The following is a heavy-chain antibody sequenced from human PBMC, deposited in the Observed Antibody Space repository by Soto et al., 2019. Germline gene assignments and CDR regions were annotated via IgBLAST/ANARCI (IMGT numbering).Heavy chain of an antibody. CDR1: GFTFSNAW. Sequence: EVQLVESGGGLVKPGGSLRLSCAASGFTFSNAWMSWVRQAPGKGLEWVGRIKSKTDGGTTDYAAPVKGRFTISRDDSKNTLYLQMNSLKTEDTAVYYCTTDRYNWNYGWMDYWGQGTLVTVSS. J-gene: IGHJ4*02. V-gene: IGHV3-15*01. CDR2: IKSKTDGGTT. D-gene: IGHD1-7*01. CDR3: TTDRYNWNYGWMDY.